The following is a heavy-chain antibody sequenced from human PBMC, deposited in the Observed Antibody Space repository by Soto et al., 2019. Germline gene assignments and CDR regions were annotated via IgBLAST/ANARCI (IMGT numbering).Heavy chain of an antibody. CDR3: ATPQDYDGCLDS. CDR1: GYTFTSYA. CDR2: INAGNGNT. J-gene: IGHJ4*02. Sequence: ASVQVSCKASGYTFTSYAMHWVRQAPGQRLEWMGWINAGNGNTRYSQKFQGRLTLTRDTPGNTAYLELNSLISEDTAVYYCATPQDYDGCLDSWGQGTLVTVS. D-gene: IGHD3-22*01. V-gene: IGHV1-3*01.